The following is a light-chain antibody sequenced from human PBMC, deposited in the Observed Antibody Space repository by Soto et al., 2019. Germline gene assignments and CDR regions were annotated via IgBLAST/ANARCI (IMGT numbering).Light chain of an antibody. CDR3: SSFGSSDTYVI. V-gene: IGLV2-14*01. J-gene: IGLJ2*01. Sequence: QSALTQPASVSGSPGQSITIFCTGTSRDIGRYNYVSWYQQHPEKAPKPLIYEVNYRPSGVSNRFSGSKSGNTASPTISGLQPDDEADYYCSSFGSSDTYVIFGGGTQLTVL. CDR2: EVN. CDR1: SRDIGRYNY.